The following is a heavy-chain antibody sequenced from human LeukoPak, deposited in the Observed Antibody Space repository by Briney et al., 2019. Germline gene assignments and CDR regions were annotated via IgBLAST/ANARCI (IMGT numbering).Heavy chain of an antibody. J-gene: IGHJ6*02. CDR1: GYTFTGYY. V-gene: IGHV1-2*04. Sequence: ASVKVSCKASGYTFTGYYMHWVRQAPGQGLEWMGWINPNSGGTNYAQKFQGWVTMTRDTSISTAYVELSRLRSDDTAVYYCARERGTMVRGVFYGMDVWGQGTTVTVSS. CDR3: ARERGTMVRGVFYGMDV. CDR2: INPNSGGT. D-gene: IGHD3-10*01.